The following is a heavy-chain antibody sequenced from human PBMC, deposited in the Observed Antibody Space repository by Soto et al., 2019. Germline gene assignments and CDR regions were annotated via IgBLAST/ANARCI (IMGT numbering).Heavy chain of an antibody. CDR2: IYYSAST. CDR1: GGSISSYY. V-gene: IGHV4-59*01. Sequence: SETVSLTCTVSGGSISSYYWSWIRQRPGKGLEGIGYIYYSASTNYNPSLKSRVTISVDTSKNQFSLKLSSVAAADTAVYYCARGGNSGYCAPFDDSGQGTLVPVSS. D-gene: IGHD3-22*01. CDR3: ARGGNSGYCAPFDD. J-gene: IGHJ4*02.